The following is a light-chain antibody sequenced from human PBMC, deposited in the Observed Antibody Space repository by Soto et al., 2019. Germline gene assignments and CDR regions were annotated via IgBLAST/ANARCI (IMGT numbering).Light chain of an antibody. J-gene: IGLJ2*01. CDR3: SSYVNINSPVI. Sequence: QSALTQPASVSGSPGQSITISCTGTSSDIGNYDYVSWYQQFPGKAPKLIIYEVTNRPPGVSYRFSGSKSGNTASLTISGLQAEDEASYHCSSYVNINSPVIFGGGTKLTVL. CDR1: SSDIGNYDY. V-gene: IGLV2-14*01. CDR2: EVT.